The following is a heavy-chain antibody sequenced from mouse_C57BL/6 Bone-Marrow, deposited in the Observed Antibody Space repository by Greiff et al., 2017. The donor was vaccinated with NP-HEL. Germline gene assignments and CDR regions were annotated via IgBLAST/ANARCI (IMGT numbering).Heavy chain of an antibody. Sequence: QVQLQQSGAELVMPGASVKLSCTASGYTFTSYWMHWVKQRPGQGLEWIGEIDTSDSYTNYNQKFKGKFTLTVDKSSSTAYMQLSSLTSEDSAVYYCARSDLITTWYFDVWGTGTTVTVSS. J-gene: IGHJ1*03. D-gene: IGHD1-1*01. V-gene: IGHV1-69*01. CDR1: GYTFTSYW. CDR2: IDTSDSYT. CDR3: ARSDLITTWYFDV.